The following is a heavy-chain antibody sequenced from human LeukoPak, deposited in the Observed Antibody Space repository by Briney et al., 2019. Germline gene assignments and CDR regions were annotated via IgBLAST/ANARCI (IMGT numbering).Heavy chain of an antibody. V-gene: IGHV3-11*05. J-gene: IGHJ4*02. Sequence: GGSLRLSCAASGFTFTDSYMSWIRQAPGKGLEWVSYITSSSTYTNYADSVKGRSIISRDNAKNSLFLQMGSLRAEDTAVYYCARVRGYSFGRPTGYFDYWGQGTLVTVSS. CDR1: GFTFTDSY. D-gene: IGHD5-18*01. CDR2: ITSSSTYT. CDR3: ARVRGYSFGRPTGYFDY.